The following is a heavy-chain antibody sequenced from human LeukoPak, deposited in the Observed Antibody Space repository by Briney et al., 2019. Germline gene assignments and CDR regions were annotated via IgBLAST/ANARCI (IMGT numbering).Heavy chain of an antibody. V-gene: IGHV3-43*02. Sequence: PGGSLRLSCAASGFTFDDYAMHWVRQAPGKGLESVSLISGDGGSTYYADSVKGRFTISRDNSKNSLCLQMNSLRAEDTALYYCAKADYYDSSGFFDYWGQGTLVTVSS. D-gene: IGHD3-22*01. CDR2: ISGDGGST. CDR3: AKADYYDSSGFFDY. CDR1: GFTFDDYA. J-gene: IGHJ4*02.